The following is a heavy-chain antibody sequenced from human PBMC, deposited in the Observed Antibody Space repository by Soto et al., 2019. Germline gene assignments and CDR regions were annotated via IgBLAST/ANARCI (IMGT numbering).Heavy chain of an antibody. CDR1: GVTLSNFG. J-gene: IGHJ4*02. D-gene: IGHD3-16*01. CDR3: VGDVASGY. V-gene: IGHV3-30*03. CDR2: ISRDGSTM. Sequence: QVQLVESGGGVVQPGRSLRLSCAASGVTLSNFGMHWVRQAQGKGLERVAVISRDGSTMFYADSVKGRFTISRDSSRNTLYLQMNSLRAEDTAVSHCVGDVASGYWGQGTLVTVSS.